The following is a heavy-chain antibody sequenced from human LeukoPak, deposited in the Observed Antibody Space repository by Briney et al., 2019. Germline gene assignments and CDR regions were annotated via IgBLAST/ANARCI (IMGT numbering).Heavy chain of an antibody. CDR3: AKETVVVVATTPDAFDI. J-gene: IGHJ3*02. CDR1: GFTFSSYE. CDR2: ISGSGGST. D-gene: IGHD2-15*01. V-gene: IGHV3-23*01. Sequence: GGSLRLSCAASGFTFSSYEMNWVRQAPGKGLEWVSGISGSGGSTHYADSVKDRFTISRDNSKNTLYLQMNSLRAEDTAVYYCAKETVVVVATTPDAFDIWGQGTMVTVSS.